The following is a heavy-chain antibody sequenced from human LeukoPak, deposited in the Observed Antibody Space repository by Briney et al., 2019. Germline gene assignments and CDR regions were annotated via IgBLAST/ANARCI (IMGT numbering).Heavy chain of an antibody. D-gene: IGHD5-12*01. CDR2: ISGSGGST. J-gene: IGHJ4*02. Sequence: GGSLRLSCAASGFTFSSYAMSWVRQAPGKGLEWVSAISGSGGSTYYADSVKGRFTISRDNSKNTLYLQMNSLRAEDTAVYYCARDPPGGYGVLYYFDYWGQGTLVTVSS. CDR1: GFTFSSYA. V-gene: IGHV3-23*01. CDR3: ARDPPGGYGVLYYFDY.